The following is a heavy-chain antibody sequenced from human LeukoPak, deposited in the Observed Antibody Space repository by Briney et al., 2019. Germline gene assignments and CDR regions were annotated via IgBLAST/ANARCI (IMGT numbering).Heavy chain of an antibody. V-gene: IGHV3-23*01. J-gene: IGHJ4*02. CDR1: GFTFSMYS. CDR3: AKATPATAAFES. D-gene: IGHD6-13*01. Sequence: PGGSLRLSCAASGFTFSMYSMSWVRQAPGKGLEWVSTISYSGGSTYYADAVKGQFTTHRDNSKNTLYLQMNSLRAEDTVVYYCAKATPATAAFESWGQGTLLTVSS. CDR2: ISYSGGST.